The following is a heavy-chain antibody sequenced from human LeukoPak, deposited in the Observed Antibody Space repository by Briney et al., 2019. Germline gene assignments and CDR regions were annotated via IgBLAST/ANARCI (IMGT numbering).Heavy chain of an antibody. CDR1: GFTFSSYT. D-gene: IGHD3-10*01. Sequence: GGSLRLSCAASGFTFSSYTMNWVRQAPGQGLEWVSYIGSSSNIIHYADSVKGRFTISRDNAENSLYLQMNSLRAEDTAVYYCAMGYYYGSGSQTDPFDYWGQGTLVTVSS. V-gene: IGHV3-48*01. J-gene: IGHJ4*02. CDR3: AMGYYYGSGSQTDPFDY. CDR2: IGSSSNII.